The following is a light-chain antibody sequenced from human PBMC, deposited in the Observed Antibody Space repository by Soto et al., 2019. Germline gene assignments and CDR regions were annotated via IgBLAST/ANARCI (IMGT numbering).Light chain of an antibody. CDR3: QNYKSAPFT. Sequence: DIQMTQSPSSLSASVGDRVTITCRARQGISNYLAWYQQKPGKVSNLLIYAASILQSGVPSRFSGSRSGTDFTLTISSLQPEDVATYCCQNYKSAPFTFGPGTKVDIK. CDR1: QGISNY. V-gene: IGKV1-27*01. J-gene: IGKJ3*01. CDR2: AAS.